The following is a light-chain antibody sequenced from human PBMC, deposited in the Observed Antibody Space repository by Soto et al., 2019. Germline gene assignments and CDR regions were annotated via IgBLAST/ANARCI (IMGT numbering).Light chain of an antibody. CDR1: QCVSNNY. CDR2: ATS. CDR3: QQYGTSPRT. J-gene: IGKJ1*01. V-gene: IGKV3-20*01. Sequence: EVVLTQSPGTLSLSPGERATLSCRASQCVSNNYLAWYQQKPGQAPRLLIYATSSRATGSPDRFSGSGSGTDFALTISRLEHEEFAVYYCQQYGTSPRTFGQGTKVEIK.